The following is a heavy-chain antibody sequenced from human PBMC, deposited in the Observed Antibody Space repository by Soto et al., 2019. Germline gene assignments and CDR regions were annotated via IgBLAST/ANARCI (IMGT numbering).Heavy chain of an antibody. V-gene: IGHV1-3*01. CDR2: INAGNGNT. D-gene: IGHD3-22*01. Sequence: ASVKVSCKASGYTFTSYAMQWVRQAPGQRLEWMGWINAGNGNTKYSQKFQGRVTITRDTSASTAYMELSSLRSEDTAVYYCVHSSGYYSFDYWGQGTLVTVSS. CDR1: GYTFTSYA. J-gene: IGHJ4*02. CDR3: VHSSGYYSFDY.